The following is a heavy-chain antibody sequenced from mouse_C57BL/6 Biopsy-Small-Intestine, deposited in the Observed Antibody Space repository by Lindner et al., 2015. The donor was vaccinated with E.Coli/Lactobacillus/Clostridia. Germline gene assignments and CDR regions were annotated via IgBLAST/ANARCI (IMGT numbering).Heavy chain of an antibody. CDR3: ARGIAARLGHYYGLDV. Sequence: SVKVSCKASGYTLTRYDINWVRQAAGQGLEWMGWMNPNSGNTGYAQRFQGRVTMTRNSSMSTAYMELSSLRSEDTAVYYCARGIAARLGHYYGLDVWGQGSTVTVSS. CDR1: GYTLTRYD. CDR2: MNPNSGNT. D-gene: IGHD1-1*01. J-gene: IGHJ1*01. V-gene: IGHV1S55*01.